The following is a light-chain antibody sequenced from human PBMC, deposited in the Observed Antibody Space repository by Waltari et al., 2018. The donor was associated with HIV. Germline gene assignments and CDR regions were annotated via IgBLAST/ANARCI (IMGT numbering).Light chain of an antibody. CDR1: SSNLGAGYD. J-gene: IGLJ2*01. Sequence: QSVQTQPPSVSGAPGQRVTISCTGSSSNLGAGYDVPWHQQLPGTAPKLLIYANINRPSGVPDRFSGSKSGSSASLAITGLQAEDEAHYYCQSFDSSLTTSGVIFGGGTKLTVL. V-gene: IGLV1-40*01. CDR2: ANI. CDR3: QSFDSSLTTSGVI.